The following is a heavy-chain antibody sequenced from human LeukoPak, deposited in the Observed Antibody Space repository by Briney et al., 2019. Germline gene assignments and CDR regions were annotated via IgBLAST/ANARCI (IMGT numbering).Heavy chain of an antibody. Sequence: SETLSLTCTVSGGSISSGGYYWSWIRQHPVKGLELIEYIYYSASTYYYPSLKSRVTISVDTSKNQFSLKLSSVTAADTAVYYCARDSTIFGVVYGMDVWGQGTTVTVSS. CDR2: IYYSAST. CDR1: GGSISSGGYY. D-gene: IGHD3-3*01. J-gene: IGHJ6*02. CDR3: ARDSTIFGVVYGMDV. V-gene: IGHV4-31*03.